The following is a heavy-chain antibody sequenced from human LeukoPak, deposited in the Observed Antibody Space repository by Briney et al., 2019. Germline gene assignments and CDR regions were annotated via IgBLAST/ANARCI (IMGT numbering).Heavy chain of an antibody. Sequence: ASVKVSCKASGYTFTDYYIHWVRQAPGQGLEWVGWINPNSGATNYAQKFDGRVTMASDTSIRTAYMDLNRVGPDDTAVYYCAKTARRGGQNWLDPWGQGTLVTVSS. D-gene: IGHD3-16*01. CDR1: GYTFTDYY. CDR2: INPNSGAT. J-gene: IGHJ5*02. V-gene: IGHV1-2*02. CDR3: AKTARRGGQNWLDP.